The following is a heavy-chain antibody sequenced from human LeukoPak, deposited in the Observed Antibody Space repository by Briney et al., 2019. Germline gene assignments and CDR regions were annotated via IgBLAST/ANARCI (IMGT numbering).Heavy chain of an antibody. CDR1: GGSISSSSYY. D-gene: IGHD6-13*01. V-gene: IGHV4-39*01. CDR3: ARRPGTRSDAFDI. J-gene: IGHJ3*02. CDR2: IYYSGST. Sequence: PSQTLSLTCTVSGGSISSSSYYWGWIRQPPGKGLEWIGSIYYSGSTYYNPSLKSRVTISVDTSKNQFSLKLSPVTAADTAVYYCARRPGTRSDAFDIWGQGTMVTVSS.